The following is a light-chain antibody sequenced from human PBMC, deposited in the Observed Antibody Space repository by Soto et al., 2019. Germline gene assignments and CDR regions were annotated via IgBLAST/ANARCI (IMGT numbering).Light chain of an antibody. V-gene: IGKV3-20*01. J-gene: IGKJ5*01. Sequence: EIVLTQSTDTLSLSPGEGATLSCRASQTVRSNFLAWYQQKPDQAPRLLIYGASSRATGIPARFSGSGSGTDFTLTISRLEPEDFAVYYCQQYGNSPPFTFGQGKRLEIK. CDR3: QQYGNSPPFT. CDR2: GAS. CDR1: QTVRSNF.